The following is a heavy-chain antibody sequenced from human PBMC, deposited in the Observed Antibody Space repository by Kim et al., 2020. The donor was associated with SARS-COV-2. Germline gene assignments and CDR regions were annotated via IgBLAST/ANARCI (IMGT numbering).Heavy chain of an antibody. CDR3: ARDVTSRGSGGGSGLFDY. CDR1: GFTFSSYA. J-gene: IGHJ4*02. Sequence: GGSLRLSCAASGFTFSSYAMHWVRQAPGKGLEWVAVISYDGSNKYYADSVKGRFTISRDNSKNTLYLQMNSLRAEDTAVYYCARDVTSRGSGGGSGLFDYWGQGTLVTVSS. CDR2: ISYDGSNK. D-gene: IGHD3-10*01. V-gene: IGHV3-30*04.